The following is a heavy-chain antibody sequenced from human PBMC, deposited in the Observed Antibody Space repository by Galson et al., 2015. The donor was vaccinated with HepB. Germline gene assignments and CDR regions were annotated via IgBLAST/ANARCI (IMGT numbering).Heavy chain of an antibody. D-gene: IGHD2-15*01. J-gene: IGHJ4*02. CDR3: ARDGGVVVAATGFDY. Sequence: SLRLSCAASGSTFSSYEMNWVRQAPGKGLEWVSYISSSGSTIYYADSVKGRFTISRDNAKNSLYLQMNSLRAEDTAVYYCARDGGVVVAATGFDYWGQGTLVTVSS. CDR2: ISSSGSTI. CDR1: GSTFSSYE. V-gene: IGHV3-48*03.